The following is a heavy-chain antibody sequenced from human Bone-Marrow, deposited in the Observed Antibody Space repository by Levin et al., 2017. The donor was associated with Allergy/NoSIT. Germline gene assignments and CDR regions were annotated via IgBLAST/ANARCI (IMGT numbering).Heavy chain of an antibody. Sequence: ASVKVSCKASGGTFKSYTISWVRQAPGQGLEWMAGIIPMFGTTHYAQKSHGRVTITADESTITAYMELTSLRVEDTAIYYCARDEGLGLQISSWGQGTLVTVSS. V-gene: IGHV1-69*13. D-gene: IGHD5-24*01. CDR3: ARDEGLGLQISS. CDR1: GGTFKSYT. J-gene: IGHJ4*02. CDR2: IIPMFGTT.